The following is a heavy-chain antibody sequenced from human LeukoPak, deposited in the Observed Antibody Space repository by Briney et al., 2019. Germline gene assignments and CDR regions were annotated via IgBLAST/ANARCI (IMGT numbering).Heavy chain of an antibody. D-gene: IGHD6-19*01. CDR3: AKRRAVAGNYYFDY. Sequence: GGSLRLSCAASGFTFSSYAMSWVRQAPGKGLEWVSAISGSGGSTYYADSVKGGFTISRDNSKNTLYLQMNSLRAEDTAVYYCAKRRAVAGNYYFDYWGQGTLVTVSS. J-gene: IGHJ4*02. V-gene: IGHV3-23*01. CDR1: GFTFSSYA. CDR2: ISGSGGST.